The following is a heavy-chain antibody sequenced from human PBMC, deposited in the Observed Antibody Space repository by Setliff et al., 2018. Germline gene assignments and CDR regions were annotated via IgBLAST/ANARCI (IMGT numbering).Heavy chain of an antibody. CDR3: ARDGHLLATGAVYNY. V-gene: IGHV4-34*01. D-gene: IGHD3-10*01. CDR2: INHSGST. CDR1: GGSFSTYY. J-gene: IGHJ4*02. Sequence: KTSETLSLTCAVYGGSFSTYYWIWIRQPPGKGLEWIGEINHSGSTNYNPSLKSRVTISVDTSKNQFSLKLSSVTAADTAVYYCARDGHLLATGAVYNYWGQGTLVTVSS.